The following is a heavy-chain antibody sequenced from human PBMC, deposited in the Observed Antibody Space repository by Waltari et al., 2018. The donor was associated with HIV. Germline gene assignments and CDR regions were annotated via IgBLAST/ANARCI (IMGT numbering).Heavy chain of an antibody. Sequence: QVQLVQSGAEVKKPGASVKVSCKASGYTFTGYYMHWVRQAPGQGLEWMGRSNPNSCGTNNAQKFQGRVTMTRDTSISTAYMELSRLRSYDTAVYYCARDDRNYYDSSGYYYVSDYWGQGTLVTVSS. CDR3: ARDDRNYYDSSGYYYVSDY. V-gene: IGHV1-2*02. CDR2: SNPNSCGT. CDR1: GYTFTGYY. D-gene: IGHD3-22*01. J-gene: IGHJ4*02.